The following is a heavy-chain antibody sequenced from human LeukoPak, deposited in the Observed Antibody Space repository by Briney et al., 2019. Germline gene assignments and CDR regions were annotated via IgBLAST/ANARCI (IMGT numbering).Heavy chain of an antibody. J-gene: IGHJ3*02. D-gene: IGHD4-17*01. CDR3: ARREHDYGDRNAFDI. CDR1: GYSFTSYW. Sequence: GESLKISCKGSGYSFTSYWIGWVRQMPGKGLEWMGIIYPGDSDTRYSPSFQGQVTISADKSISTAYLQWSSLKASDTAMYYCARREHDYGDRNAFDIWGQGTMVTVSS. CDR2: IYPGDSDT. V-gene: IGHV5-51*01.